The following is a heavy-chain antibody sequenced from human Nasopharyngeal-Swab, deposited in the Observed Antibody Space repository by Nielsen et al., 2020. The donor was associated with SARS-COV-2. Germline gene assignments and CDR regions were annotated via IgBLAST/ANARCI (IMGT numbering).Heavy chain of an antibody. CDR3: ARARGAYRDYYYYYKDV. J-gene: IGHJ6*03. CDR2: TYYRSKWYN. CDR1: GDSVSSSSAA. Sequence: SQTLSRTCAISGDSVSSSSAAWNLIRQSPSRALEWLGRTYYRSKWYNDYAVSVKSRITINPDTSKNQFSLHLNSVTHEDTAVYYCARARGAYRDYYYYYKDVWGKGTTVTVSS. V-gene: IGHV6-1*01. D-gene: IGHD1-26*01.